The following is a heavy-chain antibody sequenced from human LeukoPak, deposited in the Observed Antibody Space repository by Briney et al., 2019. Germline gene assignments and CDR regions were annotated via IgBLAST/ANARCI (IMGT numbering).Heavy chain of an antibody. D-gene: IGHD4-17*01. J-gene: IGHJ4*02. V-gene: IGHV4-34*01. Sequence: SETLSLTCAIYGGSFSGYYWTWIRQPPGKGLEWIGEINHSGSTTYKPSLKSRVTISVDTSKNQFSLKLTSVTAADTAVYYCARHDGDWGQGTLVTVSS. CDR3: ARHDGD. CDR2: INHSGST. CDR1: GGSFSGYY.